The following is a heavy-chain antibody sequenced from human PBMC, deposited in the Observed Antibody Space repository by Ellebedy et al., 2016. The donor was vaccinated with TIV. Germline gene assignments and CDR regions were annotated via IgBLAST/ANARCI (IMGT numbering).Heavy chain of an antibody. CDR2: IVVGSGNT. CDR1: GFTFTSSA. D-gene: IGHD4-17*01. J-gene: IGHJ4*02. V-gene: IGHV1-58*02. Sequence: ASVKVSCKASGFTFTSSAMQWVRQARGQRLEWIGWIVVGSGNTNYAQKFQERVTITRDMSTSTAYMELSSLRSEDTAVYYCAAVAYGDYAMRYFDYWGQGTLVTVSS. CDR3: AAVAYGDYAMRYFDY.